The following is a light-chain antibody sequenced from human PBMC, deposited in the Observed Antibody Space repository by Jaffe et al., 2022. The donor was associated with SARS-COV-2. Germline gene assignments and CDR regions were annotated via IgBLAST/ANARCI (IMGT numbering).Light chain of an antibody. Sequence: DILMTQSPDSLAVSLGERATINCKSSQSVLFNSNNKNYLAWYQQKPGQPPKLLIYWASTRESGVPDRFSGSGSGTDFTLSISNLQAEDVASYYCQQYYSTPVTFGQGTKVEVK. J-gene: IGKJ1*01. CDR2: WAS. CDR3: QQYYSTPVT. V-gene: IGKV4-1*01. CDR1: QSVLFNSNNKNY.